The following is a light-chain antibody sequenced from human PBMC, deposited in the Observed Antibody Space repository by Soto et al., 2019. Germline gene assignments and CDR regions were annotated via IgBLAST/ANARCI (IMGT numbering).Light chain of an antibody. J-gene: IGKJ5*01. Sequence: EIVLTQSPGTLSLSPGERATLSCRASQSVTSTYLAWYQQKPGQAPRLLIYGASTRATGIPDRISGSGSGTDFTLTISRLEPEDFAVYYCQQYGSSPITFGQGTRLEIK. V-gene: IGKV3-20*01. CDR1: QSVTSTY. CDR2: GAS. CDR3: QQYGSSPIT.